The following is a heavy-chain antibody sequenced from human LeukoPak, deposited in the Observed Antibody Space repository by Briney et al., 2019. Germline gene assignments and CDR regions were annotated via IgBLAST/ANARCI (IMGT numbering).Heavy chain of an antibody. Sequence: GGSLRLSCAASGFTFDGYAMHWVRQAPGKGLEWVSGISWNSGSIGYADSVKGRFTISRDNAKNSLYLQMNSLRAEDTALYYCARGYSFFSAFDIWGQGTMVTVSS. CDR2: ISWNSGSI. CDR1: GFTFDGYA. J-gene: IGHJ3*02. V-gene: IGHV3-9*01. CDR3: ARGYSFFSAFDI. D-gene: IGHD3-16*01.